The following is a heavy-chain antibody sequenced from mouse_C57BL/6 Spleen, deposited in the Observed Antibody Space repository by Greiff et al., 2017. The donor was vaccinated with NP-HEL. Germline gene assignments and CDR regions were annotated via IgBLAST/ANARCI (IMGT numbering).Heavy chain of an antibody. Sequence: QVQLQQPGAELVMPGASVKLSCKASGYTFTSYWMHWVKQRPGQGLEWIGEIDPSDSYTNYNQKFKGKSTLTVDKSSSTAYMQLSSLTSEDSAVYYCARYGSSYGYAVDYWGQGTSVTVSS. D-gene: IGHD1-1*01. CDR2: IDPSDSYT. V-gene: IGHV1-69*01. J-gene: IGHJ4*01. CDR1: GYTFTSYW. CDR3: ARYGSSYGYAVDY.